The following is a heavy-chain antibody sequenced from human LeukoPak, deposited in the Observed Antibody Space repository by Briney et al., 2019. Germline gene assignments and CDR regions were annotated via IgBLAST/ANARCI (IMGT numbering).Heavy chain of an antibody. CDR1: GYTLSGYQ. CDR3: ARERSPEDYMDV. CDR2: ISPNSGGT. V-gene: IGHV1-2*02. Sequence: ASVEVSCKASGYTLSGYQLHWVRQAPGQGLEWMGWISPNSGGTHYAQKFQGRVTMTRDTSINTVYMELRRLRSDDTAVYYCARERSPEDYMDVWGKGKTVTVSS. D-gene: IGHD2-2*01. J-gene: IGHJ6*03.